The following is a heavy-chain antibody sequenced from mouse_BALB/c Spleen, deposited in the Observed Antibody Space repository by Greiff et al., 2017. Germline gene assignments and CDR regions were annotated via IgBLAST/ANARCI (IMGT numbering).Heavy chain of an antibody. CDR1: GFTFSSYG. D-gene: IGHD2-4*01. CDR2: ISSGGSYT. Sequence: VQLKESGGDLVKPGGSLKLSCAASGFTFSSYGMSWVRQTPDKRLEWVATISSGGSYTYYPDSVKGRFTISRDNAKNTLYLQMSSLKSEDTAMYYCARHYYDYDEGEYYAMDYWGQGTSVTVSS. J-gene: IGHJ4*01. CDR3: ARHYYDYDEGEYYAMDY. V-gene: IGHV5-6*01.